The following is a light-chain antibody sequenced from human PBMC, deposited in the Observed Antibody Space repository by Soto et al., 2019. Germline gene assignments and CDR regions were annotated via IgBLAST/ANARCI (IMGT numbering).Light chain of an antibody. V-gene: IGKV3-11*01. Sequence: EIVLTQSPATLSLSPGERATLSCRASQSVSSYLAWYQQKPGQAPRLLIYDASNRATGIPARFSGRGSGTDFTLTISSLEPEDFAVYYCQQRSNWPPLFTFGPGTKMDIK. CDR1: QSVSSY. J-gene: IGKJ3*01. CDR2: DAS. CDR3: QQRSNWPPLFT.